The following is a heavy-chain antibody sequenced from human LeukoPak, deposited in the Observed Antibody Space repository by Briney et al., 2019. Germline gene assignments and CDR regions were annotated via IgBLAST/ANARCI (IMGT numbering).Heavy chain of an antibody. J-gene: IGHJ4*02. Sequence: GGSLRLSCAASGFTFDDYAMHWDRQAPGKGLEWVSGISWNSGSIGYADSVEGRFTFSRDNAKNSLYLQMNSLRAEDTALYYCAKARAYDSSGSIDYWGQGTLVTVSS. D-gene: IGHD3-22*01. CDR2: ISWNSGSI. V-gene: IGHV3-9*01. CDR3: AKARAYDSSGSIDY. CDR1: GFTFDDYA.